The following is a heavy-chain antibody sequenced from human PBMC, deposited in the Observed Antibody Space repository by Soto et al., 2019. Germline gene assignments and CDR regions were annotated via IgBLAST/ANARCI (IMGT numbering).Heavy chain of an antibody. Sequence: ASVKVSCKASGYTFTGYYMHWVRQAPGQGLEWMGWINPNSGGTNYAQKFQGRVTMTRDTSISTAYMELSRLRSDDTAVYYCARGGGIAEAGTAFSWLDPCGQGTLVTVSS. J-gene: IGHJ5*02. CDR1: GYTFTGYY. CDR3: ARGGGIAEAGTAFSWLDP. CDR2: INPNSGGT. V-gene: IGHV1-2*02. D-gene: IGHD6-13*01.